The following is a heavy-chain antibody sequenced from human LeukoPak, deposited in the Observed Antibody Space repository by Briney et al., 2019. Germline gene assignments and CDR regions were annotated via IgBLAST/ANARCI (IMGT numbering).Heavy chain of an antibody. D-gene: IGHD3-10*01. V-gene: IGHV3-23*01. Sequence: RPGGSLRLSCAASGFTFSSYAMSWVRQAPGKGLEWVSAISGSGGSTYYADSVKGWFTISRDNSKNTLYLQMNSLRAEDTAVYYCAKDQTYYGQPYYFDYWGQGTLVTVSS. CDR2: ISGSGGST. CDR3: AKDQTYYGQPYYFDY. J-gene: IGHJ4*02. CDR1: GFTFSSYA.